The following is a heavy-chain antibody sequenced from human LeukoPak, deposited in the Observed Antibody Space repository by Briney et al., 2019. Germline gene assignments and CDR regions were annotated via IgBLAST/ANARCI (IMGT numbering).Heavy chain of an antibody. Sequence: NPSETLSLTCTVSGGSISSYYWSWIRQPAGKGLEWIGRIYTSGSTNYNPSLKSRVTMSVDTSKNQFSLKLSSVTAADPAVYYCARDRTPDYYGSGSYYPDAFDIWGQGTMVTVSS. CDR3: ARDRTPDYYGSGSYYPDAFDI. CDR2: IYTSGST. J-gene: IGHJ3*02. CDR1: GGSISSYY. V-gene: IGHV4-4*07. D-gene: IGHD3-10*01.